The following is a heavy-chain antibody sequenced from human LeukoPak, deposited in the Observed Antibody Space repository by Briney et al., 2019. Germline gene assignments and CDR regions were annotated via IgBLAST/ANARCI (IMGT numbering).Heavy chain of an antibody. CDR2: IYYSGST. V-gene: IGHV4-30-4*07. CDR1: GGSFSSVAYS. J-gene: IGHJ4*02. D-gene: IGHD1-26*01. Sequence: SETLSLTCAVSGGSFSSVAYSWSWIRQPPGKGLEWIGYIYYSGSTYNNPSLNSRVSISVDTSKNQFSLKLSSVTAADTAVYYCARVVGATSFDYWGQGTLVTVSS. CDR3: ARVVGATSFDY.